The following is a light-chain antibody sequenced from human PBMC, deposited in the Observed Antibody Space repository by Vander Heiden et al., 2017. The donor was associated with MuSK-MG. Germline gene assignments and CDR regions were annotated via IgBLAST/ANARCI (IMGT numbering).Light chain of an antibody. V-gene: IGKV1-16*02. CDR1: QGISNY. CDR3: QQDQTYPLT. Sequence: DIQLTQSLSPLSASVGDRVTITCLASQGISNYLASFHQKPGKAPKSLISGGFSLQTGVPSKFSGSGSGTDFTFTISSLQPEDFGTYYCQQDQTYPLTFGCGTKVEIK. J-gene: IGKJ4*01. CDR2: GGF.